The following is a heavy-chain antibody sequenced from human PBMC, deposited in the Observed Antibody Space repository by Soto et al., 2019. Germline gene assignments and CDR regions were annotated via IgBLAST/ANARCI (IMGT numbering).Heavy chain of an antibody. CDR1: GYSFTTYW. CDR3: ARRQSSSWSFDY. Sequence: PGESLKISCKGSGYSFTTYWIGWVRQMPGKGLEWMGMIYPGDSDTRYSPSFQGQVTISADKSISTAYLQWSSLKASDTAIYFCARRQSSSWSFDYWGQGTLVTVSS. J-gene: IGHJ4*02. V-gene: IGHV5-51*01. CDR2: IYPGDSDT. D-gene: IGHD6-13*01.